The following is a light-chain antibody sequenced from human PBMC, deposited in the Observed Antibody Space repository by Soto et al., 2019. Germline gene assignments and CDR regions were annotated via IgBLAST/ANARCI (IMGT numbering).Light chain of an antibody. J-gene: IGLJ1*01. V-gene: IGLV2-14*01. CDR1: SSDVGGYNY. CDR2: EVS. CDR3: SSYTGSSIDCV. Sequence: QSAMTQPASVSGSPGQSITISCTGTSSDVGGYNYVSWYQQHPGKAPKLMIYEVSNRPSGVSNRFSGSKSGNTASLTISGLQAEDEADYYCSSYTGSSIDCVFGTGTKVTVL.